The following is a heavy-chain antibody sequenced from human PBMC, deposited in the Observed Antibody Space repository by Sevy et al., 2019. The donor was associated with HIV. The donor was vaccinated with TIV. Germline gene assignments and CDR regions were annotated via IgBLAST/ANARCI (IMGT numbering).Heavy chain of an antibody. D-gene: IGHD2-8*01. CDR2: LSFGGGEI. J-gene: IGHJ4*02. CDR1: GFTFSKYS. V-gene: IGHV3-23*01. CDR3: AREGCTKPHDY. Sequence: GGSLRLSCAASGFTFSKYSMSWVRQPPGKGLEWVSTLSFGGGEINYADSVKGRFTISRDNSKSPVYLQMNNLGPEDTAVYYCAREGCTKPHDYWGQGTLVTVSS.